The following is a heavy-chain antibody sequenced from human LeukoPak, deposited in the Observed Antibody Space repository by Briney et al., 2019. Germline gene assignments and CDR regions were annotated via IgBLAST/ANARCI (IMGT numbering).Heavy chain of an antibody. Sequence: GGSLRLSCAASGFTFDDYAMHWVRQAPGKGLEWVSGISWNSGSIGYADSVKGRFTISRDNAKNSLYLQMDSLRAEDTAVYYCARFETVAAKPFEYWGQGALVTVSS. D-gene: IGHD6-19*01. CDR2: ISWNSGSI. J-gene: IGHJ4*02. CDR1: GFTFDDYA. V-gene: IGHV3-9*01. CDR3: ARFETVAAKPFEY.